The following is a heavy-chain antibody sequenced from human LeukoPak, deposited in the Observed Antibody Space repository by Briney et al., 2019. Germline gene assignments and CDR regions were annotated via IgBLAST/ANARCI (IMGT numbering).Heavy chain of an antibody. CDR1: ADTFSRYA. D-gene: IGHD3-9*01. J-gene: IGHJ6*03. CDR3: ARAIYYDVMTGYYDYYSYYMDV. CDR2: TIPKFGTA. Sequence: EASVKVSCKASADTFSRYAISWVRQAPGQGLEWMGRTIPKFGTAKYAQRFRGRVTITADKSTTTAYMELSSLRSEDTAVYYCARAIYYDVMTGYYDYYSYYMDVWGDGTTVTVSS. V-gene: IGHV1-69*06.